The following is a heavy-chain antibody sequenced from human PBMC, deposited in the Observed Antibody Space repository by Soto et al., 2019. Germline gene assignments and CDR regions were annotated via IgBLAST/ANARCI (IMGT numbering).Heavy chain of an antibody. D-gene: IGHD3-3*01. CDR2: ISGSGGST. V-gene: IGHV3-23*01. CDR1: GFTFSSYA. J-gene: IGHJ3*02. CDR3: ARDITIFGVVIQQTDAFDI. Sequence: EVQLLESGGGLVQPGGSLRLSCAASGFTFSSYAMSWVRQAPGQGLEWVSAISGSGGSTYYADSVKCRFTISRDNSKNTLYLQMNSLRAEDTSVYYCARDITIFGVVIQQTDAFDIWGQGTMVTVSS.